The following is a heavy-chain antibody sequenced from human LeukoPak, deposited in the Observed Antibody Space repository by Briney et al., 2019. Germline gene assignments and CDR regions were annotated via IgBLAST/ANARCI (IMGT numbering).Heavy chain of an antibody. CDR2: LSSWSTYI. D-gene: IGHD1-26*01. CDR3: ARGSLLVGAFDY. V-gene: IGHV3-21*01. CDR1: GFTFNRHT. Sequence: GGSLRLSCAASGFTFNRHTMNWVRQAPGKGLEWVSSLSSWSTYIYYANSVGGRFTISRDNAKNSLYLQMNSLRAEDTAVYYCARGSLLVGAFDYWGQGTLVTVSS. J-gene: IGHJ4*02.